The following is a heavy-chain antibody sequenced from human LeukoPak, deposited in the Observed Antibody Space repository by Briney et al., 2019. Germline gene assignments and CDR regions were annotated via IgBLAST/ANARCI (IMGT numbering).Heavy chain of an antibody. J-gene: IGHJ5*02. D-gene: IGHD3-16*01. CDR2: ISSSSSTI. CDR3: ARVGRTYVERYWFDP. V-gene: IGHV3-48*02. CDR1: GFTFSSYS. Sequence: QTGGSLRLSCAASGFTFSSYSMNWVRQAPGKGLEWVSYISSSSSTIYYADSVKGRFTISRDNAENSLYLQMNSLRDEDTAVYYCARVGRTYVERYWFDPWGQGTLVTVSS.